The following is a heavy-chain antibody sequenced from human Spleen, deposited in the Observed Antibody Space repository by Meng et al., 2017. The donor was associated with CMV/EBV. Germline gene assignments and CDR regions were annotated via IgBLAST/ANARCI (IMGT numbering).Heavy chain of an antibody. V-gene: IGHV4-38-2*02. Sequence: SETLSLTCTVSGYSISSGYYWGWVRQPPGKGLEWIGEINHSGSTNYNPSLKSRVTISVDTSKNQFSLKLSSVTAADTAVYYCARERGRGYCSSTSCYRGTDFDYWGQGTLVTVSS. J-gene: IGHJ4*02. CDR3: ARERGRGYCSSTSCYRGTDFDY. D-gene: IGHD2-2*02. CDR2: INHSGST. CDR1: GYSISSGYY.